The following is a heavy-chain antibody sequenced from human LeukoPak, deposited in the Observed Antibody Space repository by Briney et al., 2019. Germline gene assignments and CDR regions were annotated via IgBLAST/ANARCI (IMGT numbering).Heavy chain of an antibody. CDR3: ARQSGSSFDD. V-gene: IGHV3-33*01. CDR2: IWYDGSNK. Sequence: GGSLRLSCAAPGVTFSTYGMHWVRPAPGEGLEWVTIIWYDGSNKYYADSVKGRFTISRDNSKNTLYLQINSLRAEDTAVYYCARQSGSSFDDWGQGTLVTLSS. J-gene: IGHJ4*02. CDR1: GVTFSTYG. D-gene: IGHD1-26*01.